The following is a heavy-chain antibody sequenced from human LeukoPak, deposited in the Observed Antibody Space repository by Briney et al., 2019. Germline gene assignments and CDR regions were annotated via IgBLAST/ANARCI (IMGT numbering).Heavy chain of an antibody. CDR1: GFTVSSNY. CDR3: ARDNSSGWWYYYGMDV. CDR2: IYSGGST. J-gene: IGHJ6*02. V-gene: IGHV3-53*01. Sequence: GGSLRLSCAASGFTVSSNYMSWVRQAPGKGLEWVPVIYSGGSTYYADSVKGRFTISRDNSKNTLYLQMNSLRAEDTAVYYCARDNSSGWWYYYGMDVWGQGTTVTVSS. D-gene: IGHD6-19*01.